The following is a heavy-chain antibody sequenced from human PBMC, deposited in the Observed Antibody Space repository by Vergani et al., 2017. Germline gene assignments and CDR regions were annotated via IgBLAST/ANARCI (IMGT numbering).Heavy chain of an antibody. CDR1: GYTFTSYY. CDR2: INPSGGST. D-gene: IGHD3-22*01. J-gene: IGHJ4*02. CDR3: ARGLRYDYDSSGLPHFDY. Sequence: QVQLVQSGAEVKKPGASVKVSCKASGYTFTSYYMHWVRQAPGQGLEWMGIINPSGGSTSYAQKFQGRVTMTRDTSTSTAYMELRSLRSDDTAVYYCARGLRYDYDSSGLPHFDYWGQGTLVTVSS. V-gene: IGHV1-46*01.